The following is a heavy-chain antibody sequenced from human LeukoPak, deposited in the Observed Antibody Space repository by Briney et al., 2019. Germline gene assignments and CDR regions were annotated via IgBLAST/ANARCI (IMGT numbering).Heavy chain of an antibody. V-gene: IGHV3-23*01. Sequence: PGGSLRLSCAAPGFTFSSFAMSWVRQAPGKGLEWVSTISGSGGSTNYADSVKGRFTFSRDNSKNTLYLQMNSLRAEDTAVYYCAKDLPDYGDYIEGSWGQGTLVTVSS. CDR3: AKDLPDYGDYIEGS. J-gene: IGHJ5*02. CDR1: GFTFSSFA. CDR2: ISGSGGST. D-gene: IGHD4-17*01.